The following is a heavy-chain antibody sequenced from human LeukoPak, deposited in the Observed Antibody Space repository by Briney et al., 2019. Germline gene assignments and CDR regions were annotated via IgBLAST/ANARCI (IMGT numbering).Heavy chain of an antibody. V-gene: IGHV4-31*03. J-gene: IGHJ3*02. CDR3: ARTLNYYDSSGYYSDAFDI. D-gene: IGHD3-22*01. CDR1: GGSISSGGYY. CDR2: IYYSGST. Sequence: PSETLSLTCTVSGGSISSGGYYWSWIRQHPGKGLEWIGYIYYSGSTYYNPSLKSRVTISVDTSKNQFSLKLSSVTAADTAVYYCARTLNYYDSSGYYSDAFDIWAKGQWSPSLQ.